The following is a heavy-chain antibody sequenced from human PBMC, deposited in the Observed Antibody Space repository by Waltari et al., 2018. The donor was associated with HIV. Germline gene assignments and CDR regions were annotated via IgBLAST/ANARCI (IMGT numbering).Heavy chain of an antibody. CDR1: GFALSGYY. J-gene: IGHJ4*02. V-gene: IGHV3-11*01. CDR3: ARDYFGAGTSWFFDY. Sequence: QVQLVESGGGLVKPGGSLRLSCDVSGFALSGYYMTWIRQAPGQGLGWMGYISGKGMAGYYADSVKGRFTVSRDNADNKLHLQLTNLRAEDTALYYCARDYFGAGTSWFFDYWGQGALVIVSP. D-gene: IGHD3-10*01. CDR2: ISGKGMAG.